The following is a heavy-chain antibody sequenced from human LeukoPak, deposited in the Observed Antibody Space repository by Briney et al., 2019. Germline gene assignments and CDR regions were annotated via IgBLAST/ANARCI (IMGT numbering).Heavy chain of an antibody. CDR1: GGSFSGYY. Sequence: SETLSLTCAVYGGSFSGYYWSWIRQPPGKGLEWIGEINHSGSTNYNPSLKSRVTVSVDTSKNQFSLKLSSVTAADTAVYYCARGRRFGYWGQGTLVTVSS. J-gene: IGHJ4*02. V-gene: IGHV4-34*01. CDR3: ARGRRFGY. CDR2: INHSGST.